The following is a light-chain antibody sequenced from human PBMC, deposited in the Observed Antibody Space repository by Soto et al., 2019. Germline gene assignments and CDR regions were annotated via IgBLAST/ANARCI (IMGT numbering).Light chain of an antibody. CDR1: QSISSW. V-gene: IGKV1-5*01. Sequence: DIQMTQSPSTLSASVGDRVTITCRASQSISSWLAWYQLKPGKAPKLLIYDASSLETGVPSRLSGSGSGTEFTLTISSLQPDDFTPYYCQQYNSYSGTFDQGTKVEIK. J-gene: IGKJ1*01. CDR3: QQYNSYSGT. CDR2: DAS.